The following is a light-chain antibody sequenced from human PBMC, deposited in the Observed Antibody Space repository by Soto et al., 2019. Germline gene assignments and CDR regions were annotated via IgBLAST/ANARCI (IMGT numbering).Light chain of an antibody. CDR2: EVT. J-gene: IGLJ2*01. CDR1: SSDVGGYNY. V-gene: IGLV2-8*01. Sequence: QSVLTQPPSASGSPGQSVTISCTGTSSDVGGYNYVAWFQQHPGKAPKLMIYEVTKRPSGVPDRFSGSKSGNTASLTVSGLQAEDEADYYCSAWDDSLVVVFGGGTKVTVL. CDR3: SAWDDSLVVV.